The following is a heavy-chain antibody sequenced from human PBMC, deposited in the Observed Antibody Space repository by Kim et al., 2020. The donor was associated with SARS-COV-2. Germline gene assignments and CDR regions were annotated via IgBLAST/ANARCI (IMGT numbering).Heavy chain of an antibody. V-gene: IGHV7-4-1*02. J-gene: IGHJ6*02. CDR1: GYTFTSYA. CDR2: INTNTGNP. CDR3: ARDRGRYGSGSWYYYYYYGMDV. Sequence: ASVKVSCKASGYTFTSYAMNWVRQAPGQGLEWMGWINTNTGNPTYAQGFTGRFVFSLDTSVSTAYLQISSLKAEDTAVYYCARDRGRYGSGSWYYYYYYGMDVWGQGTTVTVSS. D-gene: IGHD3-10*01.